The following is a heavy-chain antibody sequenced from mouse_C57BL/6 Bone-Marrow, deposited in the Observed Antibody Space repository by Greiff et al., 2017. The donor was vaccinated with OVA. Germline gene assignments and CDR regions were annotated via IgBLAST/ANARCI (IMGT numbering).Heavy chain of an antibody. D-gene: IGHD2-5*01. CDR2: ISNGGGST. Sequence: EVQGVESGGGLVQPGGSLKLSCAASGFTFSDYYMYWVRQTPEKRLEWVAYISNGGGSTYYPDTVKGRFTISRDNAKNTLYLQMSRLKSEDTAMYYCARPYYSNFGAYWGQGTLVTVSA. V-gene: IGHV5-12*01. CDR1: GFTFSDYY. CDR3: ARPYYSNFGAY. J-gene: IGHJ3*01.